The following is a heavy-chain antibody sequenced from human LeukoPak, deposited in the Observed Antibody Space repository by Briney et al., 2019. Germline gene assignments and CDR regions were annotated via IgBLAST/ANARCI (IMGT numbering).Heavy chain of an antibody. CDR1: GGSISSSSYY. J-gene: IGHJ6*02. CDR3: ARKKTGATNGLDV. Sequence: PSETLSLTCTVSGGSISSSSYYWGWIRQPPGEGPEWIGSISYSGRTHYNPSLRSRVSISVDTSKNQFSLNLSSVTAADTAVYYCARKKTGATNGLDVWGQGTTVTVSS. V-gene: IGHV4-39*01. CDR2: ISYSGRT. D-gene: IGHD1-1*01.